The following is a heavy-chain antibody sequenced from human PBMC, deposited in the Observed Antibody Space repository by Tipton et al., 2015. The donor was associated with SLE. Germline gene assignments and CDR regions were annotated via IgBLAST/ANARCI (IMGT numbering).Heavy chain of an antibody. CDR1: GGSISSGGYS. V-gene: IGHV4-30-4*07. CDR3: ASKYFYDSDGLRY. Sequence: TLSLTCTVSGGSISSGGYSWSWIRQPPGKGLEWIGYISYSGSTNYNSSLKSRLTISVDTSKNQFSLKLTSVTAADTAVYYCASKYFYDSDGLRYWGQGTLVTVSS. D-gene: IGHD3-22*01. J-gene: IGHJ4*02. CDR2: ISYSGST.